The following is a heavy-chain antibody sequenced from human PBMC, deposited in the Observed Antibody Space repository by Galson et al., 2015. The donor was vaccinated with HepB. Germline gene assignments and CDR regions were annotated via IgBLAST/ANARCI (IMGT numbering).Heavy chain of an antibody. CDR2: IYSDDNT. V-gene: IGHV3-66*02. CDR3: ARDQGDDYGNYYYYHGMDV. CDR1: EFSVNTNH. Sequence: SLRLSCAASEFSVNTNHMSWVRQAPGKGLEWVAVIYSDDNTNYSDSVKGRFTISRAKSKNTLYLQMYSLGPEDTAVYYCARDQGDDYGNYYYYHGMDVWGQGTTVTVSS. J-gene: IGHJ6*02. D-gene: IGHD4-17*01.